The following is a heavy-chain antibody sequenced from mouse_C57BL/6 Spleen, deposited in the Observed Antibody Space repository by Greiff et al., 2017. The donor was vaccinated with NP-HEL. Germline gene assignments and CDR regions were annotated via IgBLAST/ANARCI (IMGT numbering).Heavy chain of an antibody. Sequence: DVQLVESGGDLVKPGGSLKLSCAASGFTFSSYGMSWVRQTPDKRLEWVATISSGGSYTYYLDSVKGRFTISRDNAKNTLYLQMSSLKSEDTAMYYCARHSHYDYDRDYFDYWGQGTTLTVSS. CDR1: GFTFSSYG. J-gene: IGHJ2*01. CDR3: ARHSHYDYDRDYFDY. D-gene: IGHD2-4*01. CDR2: ISSGGSYT. V-gene: IGHV5-6*01.